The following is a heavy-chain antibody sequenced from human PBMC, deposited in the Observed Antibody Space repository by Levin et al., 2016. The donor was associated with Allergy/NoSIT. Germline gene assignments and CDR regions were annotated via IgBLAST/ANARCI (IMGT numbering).Heavy chain of an antibody. CDR3: ARDERNYGFDS. CDR1: GFTFSGYW. J-gene: IGHJ4*02. Sequence: GGSLRLSCAASGFTFSGYWMQWVRQAPGKGLVWVSRISGDGSSRSYADSVKGRFTISRDNAKNTLYLQMNSLRAEDTAIYYCARDERNYGFDSWGQGTLVTVSS. CDR2: ISGDGSSR. D-gene: IGHD1-7*01. V-gene: IGHV3-74*01.